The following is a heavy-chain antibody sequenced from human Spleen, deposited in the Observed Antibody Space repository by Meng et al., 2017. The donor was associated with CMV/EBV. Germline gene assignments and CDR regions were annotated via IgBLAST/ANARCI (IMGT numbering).Heavy chain of an antibody. CDR1: GGPISSSSYY. J-gene: IGHJ4*02. Sequence: QLQLQESGPGLVEPAEAPSLTRTVPGGPISSSSYYWGWIRQPPGKGLEWIGSIYYSGSTYYNPSLKSRVTISVDTSKNQFSLKLSSVTAADTAVYYCARYDYVWGSYRHPRYFDDWGQGSLGTVDS. CDR3: ARYDYVWGSYRHPRYFDD. V-gene: IGHV4-39*07. CDR2: IYYSGST. D-gene: IGHD3-16*02.